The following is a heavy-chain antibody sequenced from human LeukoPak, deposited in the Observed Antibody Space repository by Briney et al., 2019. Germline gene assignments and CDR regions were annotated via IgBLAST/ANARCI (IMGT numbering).Heavy chain of an antibody. Sequence: GGSLRLSCAASGFTFSSYWMSWVRQAPGKGLELVANIKQDGSEKYYVDSVKGRFTISRDNAKNSLYLKMNSLRAEDTAVYYCARVSQIYGSGSYYYFDYWGQGTLVTVSS. CDR3: ARVSQIYGSGSYYYFDY. D-gene: IGHD3-10*01. CDR1: GFTFSSYW. J-gene: IGHJ4*02. CDR2: IKQDGSEK. V-gene: IGHV3-7*03.